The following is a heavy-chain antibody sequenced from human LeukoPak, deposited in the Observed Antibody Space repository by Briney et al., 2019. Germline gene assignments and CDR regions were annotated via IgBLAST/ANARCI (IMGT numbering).Heavy chain of an antibody. CDR3: AKDGRYYYDTSGYSYFDS. V-gene: IGHV3-30*18. J-gene: IGHJ4*02. CDR1: AFTFRSYD. Sequence: PGGSLRLSCAASAFTFRSYDMHWVRQAPGKGLEWVAVISDDGSKKYYADSVKGRFTISRDNHKNTVYLQMNSLRPEDTAVYYCAKDGRYYYDTSGYSYFDSWGQGTLVTVSS. D-gene: IGHD3-22*01. CDR2: ISDDGSKK.